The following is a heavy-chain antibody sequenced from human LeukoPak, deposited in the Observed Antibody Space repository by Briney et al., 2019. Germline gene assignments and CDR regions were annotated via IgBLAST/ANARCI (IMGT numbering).Heavy chain of an antibody. Sequence: GRSLRLSCAASGFTFSNFAMHWARQAPGKGLEWVTAISYDGSNKHYADPVRGRFTISRDNSKNTLYLQMNSLRSDDTAVYYCAQGGSEIYYFYHGMDVWGRGTTVTVSS. J-gene: IGHJ6*02. CDR1: GFTFSNFA. D-gene: IGHD3-10*01. CDR2: ISYDGSNK. V-gene: IGHV3-30*04. CDR3: AQGGSEIYYFYHGMDV.